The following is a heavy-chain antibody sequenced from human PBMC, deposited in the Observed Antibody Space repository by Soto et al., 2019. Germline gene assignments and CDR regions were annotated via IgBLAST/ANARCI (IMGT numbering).Heavy chain of an antibody. CDR2: ISYDGSNK. Sequence: QVQLVESGGGVVQPGRSLRLSCAASGFTFSSYAMHWVRQAPGKGLEWVAVISYDGSNKYYADSVKGRFTISRDNSKNTLYLKMNSLRAEDTAVYYCARAGVVTAFYWYFDLWGRGTLVTVSS. CDR3: ARAGVVTAFYWYFDL. V-gene: IGHV3-30-3*01. J-gene: IGHJ2*01. D-gene: IGHD2-21*02. CDR1: GFTFSSYA.